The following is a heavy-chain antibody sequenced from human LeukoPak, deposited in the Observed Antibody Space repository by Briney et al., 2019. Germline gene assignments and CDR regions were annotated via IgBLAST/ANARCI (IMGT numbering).Heavy chain of an antibody. CDR2: IKSKSHGETA. V-gene: IGHV3-15*01. CDR1: APTSRDAT. CDR3: PCPTSSGYCYSLRLDF. D-gene: IGHD2-15*01. J-gene: IGHJ6*02. Sequence: MAGGSLTLSLSPSAPTSRDATTSAVRQAPGKGLEWVGRIKSKSHGETADYAAPVKGRFTISRDDSTYALYLQMNTLKSDTAVVYCVPCPTSSGYCYSLRLDFGGQGTTVTVSS.